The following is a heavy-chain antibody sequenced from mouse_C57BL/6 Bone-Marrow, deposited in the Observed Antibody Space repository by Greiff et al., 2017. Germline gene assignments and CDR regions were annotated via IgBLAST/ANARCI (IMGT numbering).Heavy chain of an antibody. D-gene: IGHD2-4*01. CDR2: IHPNSGST. CDR1: GYTFTSYW. V-gene: IGHV1-64*01. Sequence: VKLQQPGAELVKPGASVKLSCKASGYTFTSYWMHWVKQRPGQGLEWIGMIHPNSGSTNYNEKFKSKATLTVDKSSSTAYLQLSSLTSEDSAVYYCAGGDYDGAMDYWGQGTSVTVSS. J-gene: IGHJ4*01. CDR3: AGGDYDGAMDY.